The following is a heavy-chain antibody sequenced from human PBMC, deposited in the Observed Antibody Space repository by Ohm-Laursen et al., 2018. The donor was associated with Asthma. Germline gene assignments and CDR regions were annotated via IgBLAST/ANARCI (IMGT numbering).Heavy chain of an antibody. CDR3: ATESYYYDSSGRPQRYYYYGMDV. J-gene: IGHJ6*02. CDR2: IYSGGST. CDR1: GSTVNSDY. V-gene: IGHV3-53*01. Sequence: GSLRLSCSASGSTVNSDYMSWVRQAPGKGLEWVSVIYSGGSTYYADSVKGRFTISRDNSKNTLYLQMNSLRAEDTAVYYCATESYYYDSSGRPQRYYYYGMDVWGQGTTVTVSS. D-gene: IGHD3-22*01.